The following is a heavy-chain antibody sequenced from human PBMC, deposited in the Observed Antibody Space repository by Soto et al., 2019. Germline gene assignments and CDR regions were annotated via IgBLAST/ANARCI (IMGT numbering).Heavy chain of an antibody. Sequence: SETLSLTCTVSGGSISSYYWSWIRQPPGKGLEWIGYIYYSGSTNYNPSLKSRVTISVDTSKNQFSLKLSSVTAVDTAVYYCAGSYYYDSSGYYPNEYYFDYWGQGTLVTVSS. J-gene: IGHJ4*02. CDR2: IYYSGST. D-gene: IGHD3-22*01. V-gene: IGHV4-59*01. CDR1: GGSISSYY. CDR3: AGSYYYDSSGYYPNEYYFDY.